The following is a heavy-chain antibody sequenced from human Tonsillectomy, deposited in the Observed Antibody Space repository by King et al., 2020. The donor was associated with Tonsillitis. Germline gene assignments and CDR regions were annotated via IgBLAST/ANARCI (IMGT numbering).Heavy chain of an antibody. D-gene: IGHD6-13*01. CDR3: AREGPGSWYGNWFDP. CDR1: GVTFSSYA. J-gene: IGHJ5*02. V-gene: IGHV1-69*01. Sequence: VQLVESGAEVKKPGSSVKVSCKASGVTFSSYAISWVRQAPGQGLEWMGGFIPIFGTANYAQKVQGRVTLTADESTSTAYMELSSLRSEDTAVYYCAREGPGSWYGNWFDPWGQGTLVTVSS. CDR2: FIPIFGTA.